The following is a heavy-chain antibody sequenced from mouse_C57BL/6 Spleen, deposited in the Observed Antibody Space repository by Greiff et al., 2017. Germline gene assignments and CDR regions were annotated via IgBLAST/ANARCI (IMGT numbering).Heavy chain of an antibody. J-gene: IGHJ3*01. CDR1: GFTFSDYY. V-gene: IGHV5-16*01. Sequence: EVMLVESEGGLVQPGSSMKLSCTASGFTFSDYYMAWVRQVPEKGLEWVANINYDGSSTYYLDSLKGRFIISRDNAKNILYLQMSSLKSEDTAAYYCARGAGTWFAYWGQGTLVTVSA. CDR2: INYDGSST. CDR3: ARGAGTWFAY. D-gene: IGHD4-1*01.